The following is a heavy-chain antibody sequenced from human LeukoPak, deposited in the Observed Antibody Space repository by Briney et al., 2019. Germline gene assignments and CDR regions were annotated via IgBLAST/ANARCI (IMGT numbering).Heavy chain of an antibody. D-gene: IGHD4-17*01. Sequence: GGSLTLSCAASGFSLGNYAMHWVRQAPEKGLEYVSAISTNGAITFYANSVKGRFTISRDNSKNTLYLQMGSLRTEDMAVYYCARGPGATTARVPSDYWGRGTLVSVSS. CDR3: ARGPGATTARVPSDY. J-gene: IGHJ4*02. V-gene: IGHV3-64*01. CDR2: ISTNGAIT. CDR1: GFSLGNYA.